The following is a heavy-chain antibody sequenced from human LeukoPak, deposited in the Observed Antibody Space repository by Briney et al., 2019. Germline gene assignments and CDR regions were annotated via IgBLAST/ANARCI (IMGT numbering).Heavy chain of an antibody. CDR2: IKEDGSEK. CDR1: GFTFSSYA. Sequence: PGGSLRLSCAASGFTFSSYAMSWVRQAPGKGLEWVANIKEDGSEKYYVDSVKGRFTISRDNAKNSLYLQMNSLRAEDTAVYYCARGTTIFGVVYTFDQWGQGTLVTVSS. CDR3: ARGTTIFGVVYTFDQ. J-gene: IGHJ4*02. V-gene: IGHV3-7*01. D-gene: IGHD3-3*01.